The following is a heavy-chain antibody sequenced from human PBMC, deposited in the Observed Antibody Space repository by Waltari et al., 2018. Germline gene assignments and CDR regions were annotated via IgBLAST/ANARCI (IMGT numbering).Heavy chain of an antibody. CDR1: GVIFRSNA. V-gene: IGHV3-23*01. J-gene: IGHJ4*02. CDR3: ARDPLNDYGGWDDY. Sequence: EVQLLESGGTLVQPGGSLRVSCAASGVIFRSNAFSWVRQASGKGLGWVSSISGSGENTYYAESVKGRFTISRDNSKHTVFLQMNNLRVDDTAVYYCARDPLNDYGGWDDYWGQGTLVTVSS. CDR2: ISGSGENT. D-gene: IGHD4-17*01.